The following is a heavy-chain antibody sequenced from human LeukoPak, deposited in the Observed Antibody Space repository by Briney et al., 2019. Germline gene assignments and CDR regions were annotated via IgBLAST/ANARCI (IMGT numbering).Heavy chain of an antibody. CDR2: IRSKANSYAT. CDR3: TRQGDYGDGDY. Sequence: PGGSLRLSCAASGFTFSGSAMHWVRQASGKGLEWVGRIRSKANSYATAYAASVKGRFTISRDDSKNTAYLQMNSLKTEDTAVYYCTRQGDYGDGDYWGQGTLVTVSS. D-gene: IGHD4-17*01. J-gene: IGHJ4*02. CDR1: GFTFSGSA. V-gene: IGHV3-73*01.